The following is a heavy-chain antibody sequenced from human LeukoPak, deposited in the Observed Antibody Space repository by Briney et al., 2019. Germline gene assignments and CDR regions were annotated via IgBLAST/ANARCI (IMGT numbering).Heavy chain of an antibody. J-gene: IGHJ4*02. CDR1: GGSISSGSYY. CDR2: IYTSGST. CDR3: ARQTGEYSCDY. V-gene: IGHV4-61*02. Sequence: SETLSLTCTVSGGSISSGSYYWSWIRQPAGKGLEWIGRIYTSGSTNYNPSLKSRVTISVDTSKNQFSLKLSSVTAADTAVYYCARQTGEYSCDYWGQGTLVTVSS. D-gene: IGHD6-6*01.